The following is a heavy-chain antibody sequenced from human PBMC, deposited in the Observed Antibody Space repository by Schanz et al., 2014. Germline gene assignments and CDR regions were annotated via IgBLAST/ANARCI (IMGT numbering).Heavy chain of an antibody. J-gene: IGHJ5*02. D-gene: IGHD2-2*01. CDR2: ISTSNGNT. V-gene: IGHV1-18*01. CDR1: GYTFTDYG. Sequence: QVPVVQSGAEVKKPGASVKVSCKASGYTFTDYGVIWVRQAPGQGLEWMGWISTSNGNTNYIQKLQGRVTITADRSTSTAYMELRSLRSDDTAVYYCARDRRRYCSTASCLHDNWFDPWGQGTLVIDSS. CDR3: ARDRRRYCSTASCLHDNWFDP.